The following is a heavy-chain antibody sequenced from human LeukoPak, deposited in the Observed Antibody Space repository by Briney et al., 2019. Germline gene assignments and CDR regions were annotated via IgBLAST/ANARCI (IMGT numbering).Heavy chain of an antibody. D-gene: IGHD3-22*01. Sequence: SETLSLTCTVSGGSISSSNYYWGWIRQPPGTGLEWIGVIYYSGNTYYTPSLKSRVTMSIDTSKNQFSLKLSSVTAADTAVYYCTRGSIAYYYMDVWGKGTTVTISS. CDR1: GGSISSSNYY. CDR2: IYYSGNT. V-gene: IGHV4-39*07. J-gene: IGHJ6*03. CDR3: TRGSIAYYYMDV.